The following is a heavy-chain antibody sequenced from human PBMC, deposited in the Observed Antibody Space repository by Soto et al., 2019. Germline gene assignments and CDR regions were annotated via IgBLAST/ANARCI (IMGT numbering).Heavy chain of an antibody. CDR1: GGTLSSDA. CDR2: IIPIFGTA. D-gene: IGHD3-3*01. CDR3: ARDGNRYYDFWSGYLNPRYYYYGMDV. J-gene: IGHJ6*02. Sequence: ASVKVSCKASGGTLSSDAIGWVRQAPGQGLEWMGGIIPIFGTANYAQKFQGRVTITADESTSTAYMELSSLRSEDTAVYYCARDGNRYYDFWSGYLNPRYYYYGMDVWGQGTTVTVSS. V-gene: IGHV1-69*13.